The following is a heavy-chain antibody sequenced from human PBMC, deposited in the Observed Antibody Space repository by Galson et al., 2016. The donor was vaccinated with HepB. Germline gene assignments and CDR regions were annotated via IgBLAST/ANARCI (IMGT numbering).Heavy chain of an antibody. V-gene: IGHV4-39*02. CDR3: ARRDFWSGSYDGMEV. CDR2: IYYVGNG. Sequence: LSLTCTVSGGSISSTRYYWGWIRQPPGKGLEWIGSIYYVGNGYYNPSLKSRVTISVDTSKKHLSLKLNAVTAADTAVYYCARRDFWSGSYDGMEVWGQGTTVTVSS. CDR1: GGSISSTRYY. D-gene: IGHD3-3*01. J-gene: IGHJ6*02.